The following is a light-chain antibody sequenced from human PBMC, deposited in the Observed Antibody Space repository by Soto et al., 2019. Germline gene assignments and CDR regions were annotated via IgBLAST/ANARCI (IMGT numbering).Light chain of an antibody. CDR2: SAS. CDR1: QSVRSN. J-gene: IGKJ2*01. CDR3: QQYNNWPPYT. V-gene: IGKV3-15*01. Sequence: EIVMTQSPATLSVSPGERATLSCRASQSVRSNLAWYQQKPGQAPRLPIYSASTRATGIPARFSGSGSGTEFTLTISSLQSEDFAVYYCQQYNNWPPYTFGQGTKLEIK.